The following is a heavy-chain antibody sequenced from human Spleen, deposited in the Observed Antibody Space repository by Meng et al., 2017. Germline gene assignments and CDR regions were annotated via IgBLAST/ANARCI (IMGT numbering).Heavy chain of an antibody. J-gene: IGHJ4*02. CDR3: ARGPTTMAHDFDY. CDR1: GGSFSYYY. CDR2: INHSGST. D-gene: IGHD4-11*01. Sequence: QRPLQRWVAGLCKRLDTLSLPSVVSGGSFSYYYWRWIRQPPGKGLEWIGEINHSGSTNYNPSLESRATISVDTSQNNLSLKLSSVTAADSAVYYCARGPTTMAHDFDYWGQGTLVTVSS. V-gene: IGHV4-34*01.